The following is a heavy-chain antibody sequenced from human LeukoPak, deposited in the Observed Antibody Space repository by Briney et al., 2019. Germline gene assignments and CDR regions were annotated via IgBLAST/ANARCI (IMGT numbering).Heavy chain of an antibody. Sequence: SETLSLTCTVSGGSISSYYWSWIRQPAGQGLEWIGRIYTSGSTNYNPSLKSRVTMSVVTSKNQFSLKLSSVPAADTAVYYYARDVVPAARSEPRFDPWGQGTLVTVSS. CDR2: IYTSGST. CDR1: GGSISSYY. CDR3: ARDVVPAARSEPRFDP. J-gene: IGHJ5*02. D-gene: IGHD2-2*01. V-gene: IGHV4-4*07.